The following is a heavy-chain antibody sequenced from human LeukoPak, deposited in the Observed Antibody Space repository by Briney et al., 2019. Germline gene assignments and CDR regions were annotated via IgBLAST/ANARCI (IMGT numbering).Heavy chain of an antibody. Sequence: GGSLRLSCAASEFSVGSNYMTWVRQAPGKGLEWVSGISPGGPTYYADSVKGRFSISRDDSKNTFYLQMINLRAEDTAVYYCAKDGAWLRFDDWGQGILVTVSS. CDR1: EFSVGSNY. CDR3: AKDGAWLRFDD. D-gene: IGHD5-12*01. V-gene: IGHV3-53*01. J-gene: IGHJ4*02. CDR2: ISPGGPT.